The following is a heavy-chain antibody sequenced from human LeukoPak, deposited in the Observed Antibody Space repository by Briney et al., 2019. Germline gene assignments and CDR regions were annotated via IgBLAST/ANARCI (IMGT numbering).Heavy chain of an antibody. J-gene: IGHJ3*02. CDR2: ISPSGGST. D-gene: IGHD6-19*01. Sequence: EASVKVSCKAFGYTFTSNYMHWVRQAPGQGPEWMGLISPSGGSTTYAQKFQGRVTLTRDMSTSTDYLELSSLRSEDTAVYYCARERQWLVRSAFDIWGQGTMVTVSS. CDR1: GYTFTSNY. V-gene: IGHV1-46*01. CDR3: ARERQWLVRSAFDI.